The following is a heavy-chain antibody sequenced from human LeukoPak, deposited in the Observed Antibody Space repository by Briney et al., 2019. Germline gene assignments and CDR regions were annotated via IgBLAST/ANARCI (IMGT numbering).Heavy chain of an antibody. Sequence: ASVKVSCKASGGTFSSYAISWVRQAPGQGLEWMGGIIPIFGTANYAQKFQGRVTITADESTSTAYMELSSLRSEDTAVYYCARAASRAYDSSGYYYHPLDYWGQGTLVTVSS. D-gene: IGHD3-22*01. CDR3: ARAASRAYDSSGYYYHPLDY. CDR2: IIPIFGTA. CDR1: GGTFSSYA. V-gene: IGHV1-69*13. J-gene: IGHJ4*02.